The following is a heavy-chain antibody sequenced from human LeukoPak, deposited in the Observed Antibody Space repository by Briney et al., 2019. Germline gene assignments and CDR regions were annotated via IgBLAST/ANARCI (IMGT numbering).Heavy chain of an antibody. CDR2: IYYSGTT. CDR1: GGSITSHY. V-gene: IGHV4-59*11. D-gene: IGHD3-3*01. Sequence: SETLSLTCTVSGGSITSHYWSWIRQPPGKGLEWIGYIYYSGTTNYNPSLKSRVTISVDTSKNQFSLKLSSVTAADTAVYYCARDFWSGEYAFDIWGQGTMVTVSS. J-gene: IGHJ3*02. CDR3: ARDFWSGEYAFDI.